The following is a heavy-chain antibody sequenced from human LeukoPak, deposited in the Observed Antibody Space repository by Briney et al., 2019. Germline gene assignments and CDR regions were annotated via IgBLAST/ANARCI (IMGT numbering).Heavy chain of an antibody. CDR3: ARLVHSGVGEDDY. V-gene: IGHV1-2*02. CDR2: INPNSGDT. Sequence: GASVKVSCKASGYTFTGHYIHWVRQAPGQGLEWMGWINPNSGDTRYAQKFRGRVTVTRDTSISTAYMELSRLKSDDTAVYYCARLVHSGVGEDDYWGQGTLVTVSS. J-gene: IGHJ4*02. D-gene: IGHD3-16*01. CDR1: GYTFTGHY.